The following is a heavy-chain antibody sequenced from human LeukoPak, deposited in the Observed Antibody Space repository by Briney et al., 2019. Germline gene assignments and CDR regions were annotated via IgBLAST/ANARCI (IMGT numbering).Heavy chain of an antibody. CDR3: ARVMYYYDSSGYYHYWYFDL. CDR1: GFTFSDYR. V-gene: IGHV3-74*01. CDR2: TNSDGSST. D-gene: IGHD3-22*01. J-gene: IGHJ2*01. Sequence: GGSLRLSCEASGFTFSDYRMHWVRRAPGKGLVWVSHTNSDGSSTSYADSVKGRFTISRDNAKNTLYLQMNSLRAEDTAVYYCARVMYYYDSSGYYHYWYFDLWGRGTLVTVSS.